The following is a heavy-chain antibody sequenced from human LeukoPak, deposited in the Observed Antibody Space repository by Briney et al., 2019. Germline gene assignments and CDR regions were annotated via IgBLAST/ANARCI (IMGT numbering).Heavy chain of an antibody. V-gene: IGHV4-34*01. J-gene: IGHJ4*02. CDR2: IYYSGST. D-gene: IGHD2-2*01. CDR3: ASFQGYCSSTSCYVFDY. CDR1: GGSFSGYY. Sequence: SETLSLTCAVYGGSFSGYYWSWIRQPPGKGLEWIGSIYYSGSTYYNPSLKSRVTISVDTSKNQFSLKLSSVTAADTAVYYCASFQGYCSSTSCYVFDYWGQGTLVTVSS.